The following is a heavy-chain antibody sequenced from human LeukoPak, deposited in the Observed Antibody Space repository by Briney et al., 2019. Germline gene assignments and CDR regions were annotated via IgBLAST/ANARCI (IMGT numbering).Heavy chain of an antibody. D-gene: IGHD3-22*01. Sequence: ASVKVSCKASGYTFTGYYVHWVRQAPGQGLEWMGWINPNSGGTNYAQKFQGRVTMTRDTSISTAYMELSRLRSDDTAVYYCARDLRYYDSSGYYYVSSVYWGQGTLVTVSS. V-gene: IGHV1-2*02. CDR2: INPNSGGT. J-gene: IGHJ4*02. CDR3: ARDLRYYDSSGYYYVSSVY. CDR1: GYTFTGYY.